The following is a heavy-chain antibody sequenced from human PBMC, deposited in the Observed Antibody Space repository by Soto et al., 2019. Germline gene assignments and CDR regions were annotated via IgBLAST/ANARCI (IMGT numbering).Heavy chain of an antibody. CDR3: ARDKAVGATGDYYYYYGMDV. Sequence: NPGGSLRLSCAASGFTFSDYYMSWIRQAPGKGLEWVSYISSSSSYTNYADSVKGRLTISRDNAKNSLYLQMNSLRAEDTAVYYCARDKAVGATGDYYYYYGMDVWGQGTTVTVSS. D-gene: IGHD1-26*01. J-gene: IGHJ6*02. CDR1: GFTFSDYY. V-gene: IGHV3-11*06. CDR2: ISSSSSYT.